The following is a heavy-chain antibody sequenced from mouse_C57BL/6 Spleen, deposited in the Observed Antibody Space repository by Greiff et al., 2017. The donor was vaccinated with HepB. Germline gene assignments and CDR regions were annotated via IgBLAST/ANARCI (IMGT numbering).Heavy chain of an antibody. D-gene: IGHD2-5*01. J-gene: IGHJ2*01. Sequence: QVQLQQPGAELVKPGASVKLSCKASGYTFTSYWMQWVKQRPGQGLEWIGEIDPSDSYTNYNQKFKGKATLTVDTSSSTAYMQLSSLTSEDSAVYYCARGHYSIYFDDWGQGTTLTVSS. V-gene: IGHV1-50*01. CDR3: ARGHYSIYFDD. CDR1: GYTFTSYW. CDR2: IDPSDSYT.